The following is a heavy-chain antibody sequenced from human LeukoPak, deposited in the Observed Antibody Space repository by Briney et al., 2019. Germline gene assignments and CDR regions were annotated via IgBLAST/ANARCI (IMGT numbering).Heavy chain of an antibody. CDR3: ARGVGATMVRGVITHRPPYYYYYMDV. CDR1: GYTFTSYD. Sequence: GASVKVSCKASGYTFTSYDINWVRQATGQGLEWMGWMNPNSGNTGYAQKFQGRVTITRNTSISTAYMELSSLRSEDTAVYYCARGVGATMVRGVITHRPPYYYYYMDVWGKGTTVTISS. V-gene: IGHV1-8*03. CDR2: MNPNSGNT. D-gene: IGHD3-10*01. J-gene: IGHJ6*03.